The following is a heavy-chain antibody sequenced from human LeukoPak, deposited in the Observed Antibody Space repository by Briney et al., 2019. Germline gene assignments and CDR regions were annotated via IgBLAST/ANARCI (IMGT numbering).Heavy chain of an antibody. D-gene: IGHD6-13*01. Sequence: SGGSLRLSCAASGFTFSSYWMHWVRQAPGKGLVWVSRINSDGSSTTYADSVKGRFTISRDNAKNALYLQMNGLRAEDTAVYYCAPTRGSSSWPFDYWGQGTLVTVSS. CDR1: GFTFSSYW. CDR2: INSDGSST. V-gene: IGHV3-74*01. J-gene: IGHJ4*02. CDR3: APTRGSSSWPFDY.